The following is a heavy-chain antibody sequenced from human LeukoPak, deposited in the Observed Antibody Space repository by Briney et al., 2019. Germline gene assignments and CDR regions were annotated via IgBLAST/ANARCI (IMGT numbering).Heavy chain of an antibody. Sequence: SETLSLTCTVSGGSISSYYWSWIRQPAGKGLEWIGRIYTSGSTNYNTSLKSRVTMSVDKSKNQFSLKLSSVTAADTAVYYCARDLRVVVAATPQYYYYYYYMDVWGKGTTVTVSS. CDR3: ARDLRVVVAATPQYYYYYYYMDV. J-gene: IGHJ6*03. CDR2: IYTSGST. CDR1: GGSISSYY. V-gene: IGHV4-4*07. D-gene: IGHD2-15*01.